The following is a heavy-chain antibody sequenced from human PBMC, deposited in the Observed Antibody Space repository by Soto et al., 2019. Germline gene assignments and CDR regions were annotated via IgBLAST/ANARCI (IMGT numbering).Heavy chain of an antibody. CDR3: AKDRDWNYALGIDY. J-gene: IGHJ4*02. Sequence: SETLSLTCTVSGGSISSGDYYWSWIRQPPGKGLEWIGYIYYSGSTYYNPSLKSRVTISVDTSKNQFSLKLSSVTAADTAVYYCAKDRDWNYALGIDYWGQGTLVTVSS. D-gene: IGHD1-7*01. CDR2: IYYSGST. CDR1: GGSISSGDYY. V-gene: IGHV4-30-4*01.